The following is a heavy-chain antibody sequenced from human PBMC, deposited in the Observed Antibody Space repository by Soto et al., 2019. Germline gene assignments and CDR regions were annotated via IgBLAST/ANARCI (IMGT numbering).Heavy chain of an antibody. CDR2: IYYSGST. V-gene: IGHV4-59*08. CDR1: GGSFSGYY. Sequence: SETLSLTCAASGGSFSGYYWSWIRQPPWKGLEWIGYIYYSGSTNYNPSLKSRVTISVDPSKNQFSLKLSSVTAADTAVYYCARHPISRWVAFDIWGQGTMVSVAS. J-gene: IGHJ3*02. CDR3: ARHPISRWVAFDI. D-gene: IGHD6-13*01.